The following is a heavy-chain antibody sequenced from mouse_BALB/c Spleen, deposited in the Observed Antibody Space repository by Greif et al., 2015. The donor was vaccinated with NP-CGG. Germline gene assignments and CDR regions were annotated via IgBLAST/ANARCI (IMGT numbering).Heavy chain of an antibody. Sequence: DVKLVESGGGLVQPGGSLKLSCAASGFTFSSYGMSWVRQTPDKRLELVATINSNGGSTYYPDSVKGRFTISRDNAKNTLYLQMSSLKSEDTAMYYCAVDSSGYDYYAMDYWGQGTSVTVSS. CDR2: INSNGGST. J-gene: IGHJ4*01. D-gene: IGHD3-2*01. CDR1: GFTFSSYG. CDR3: AVDSSGYDYYAMDY. V-gene: IGHV5-6-3*01.